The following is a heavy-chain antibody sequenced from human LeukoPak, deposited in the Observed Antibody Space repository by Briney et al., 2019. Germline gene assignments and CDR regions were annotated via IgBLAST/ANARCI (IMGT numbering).Heavy chain of an antibody. CDR1: AFPFSDHG. CDR2: IWYDGSKK. J-gene: IGHJ4*02. Sequence: PGGSLRLSCAVSAFPFSDHGMHWVRQAPGKGLEWVALIWYDGSKKYYADSVKGRFTISRDNSKNTLYLQMNSLRAEDTAVYYCATNRGAVSGGGYSDYWGQGTLVTVSS. CDR3: ATNRGAVSGGGYSDY. V-gene: IGHV3-33*01. D-gene: IGHD6-19*01.